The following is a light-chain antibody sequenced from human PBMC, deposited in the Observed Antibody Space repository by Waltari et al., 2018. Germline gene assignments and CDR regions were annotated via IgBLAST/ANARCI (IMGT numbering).Light chain of an antibody. CDR3: CSYAGNYSFV. J-gene: IGLJ1*01. Sequence: QSALTQPRSVSGSPGQSVAISCTGTSSDVGSSNYVSWYQQLPGKAPKLMIYDVSKWPSGVPDRFSGSKSGNTASLTISGLQADDEADYYCCSYAGNYSFVFGTGTKVTVL. V-gene: IGLV2-11*01. CDR1: SSDVGSSNY. CDR2: DVS.